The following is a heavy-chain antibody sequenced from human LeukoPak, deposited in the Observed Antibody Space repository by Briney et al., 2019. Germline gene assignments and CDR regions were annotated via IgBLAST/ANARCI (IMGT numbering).Heavy chain of an antibody. D-gene: IGHD2-8*01. J-gene: IGHJ6*02. CDR1: GGSISSSSYY. V-gene: IGHV4-39*07. Sequence: PSETLSLTCSVSGGSISSSSYYWGWVRQPPGKGLEWIGEIYHSGSTNHNPSLKSRVTISVDKSKNQFSLKLSSVTAADTAVYYCARVVRSFYGMDVWGQGTTVTVSS. CDR3: ARVVRSFYGMDV. CDR2: IYHSGST.